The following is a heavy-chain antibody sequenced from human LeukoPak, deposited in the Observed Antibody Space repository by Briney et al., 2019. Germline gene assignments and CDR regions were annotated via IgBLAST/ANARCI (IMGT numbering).Heavy chain of an antibody. CDR3: AKDRQFYGDYLACSFDY. V-gene: IGHV3-9*01. D-gene: IGHD4-17*01. CDR1: GFTFDDYA. J-gene: IGHJ4*02. CDR2: ISWNSGSI. Sequence: GRSLRLSCAAPGFTFDDYAMHWVRQAPGKGLEWVSGISWNSGSIGYADSVKGRFTISRDNAKNSLYLQMNSLRAEDTALYYCAKDRQFYGDYLACSFDYWGQGTLVTVSS.